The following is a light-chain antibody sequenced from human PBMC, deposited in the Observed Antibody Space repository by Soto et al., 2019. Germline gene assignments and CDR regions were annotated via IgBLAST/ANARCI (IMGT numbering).Light chain of an antibody. V-gene: IGKV1-27*01. CDR1: QGIYNY. J-gene: IGKJ3*01. CDR3: QKCNSAPFT. CDR2: AAS. Sequence: DTQMTQSPSSLSASVGDRVTITCRASQGIYNYLAWYQQKPGKVPKILIYAASSLVSGVLSRFSGSGSGTDFTLTISSLQPEDVATYYCQKCNSAPFTFGPGTKVDIK.